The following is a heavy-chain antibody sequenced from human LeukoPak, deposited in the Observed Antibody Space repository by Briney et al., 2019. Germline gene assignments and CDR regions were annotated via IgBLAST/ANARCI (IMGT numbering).Heavy chain of an antibody. CDR1: GFTFSSYA. CDR2: ISGSGGST. V-gene: IGHV3-23*01. J-gene: IGHJ5*02. CDR3: AKWRIAAAVDRKNWFDP. Sequence: PGGSLRLSCAASGFTFSSYAMSWVRQAPGKGLEWVSAISGSGGSTYYADSVKGRFTISRDNSKNTLYLQMNSLRAEDTAVYYCAKWRIAAAVDRKNWFDPWGQGTLVSVSS. D-gene: IGHD6-13*01.